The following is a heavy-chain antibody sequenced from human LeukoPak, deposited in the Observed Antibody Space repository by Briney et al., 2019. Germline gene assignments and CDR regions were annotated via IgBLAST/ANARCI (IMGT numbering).Heavy chain of an antibody. Sequence: GGSLRLSCAASGFSLRNYWMTWVRQSPGKGLEWVAIINPDGSGEYSVDSVKGRFTISRDNAKNSLYLQMSSLRAEDTAVYYCARGGHRQKEFWGQGTLVTVSS. V-gene: IGHV3-7*01. J-gene: IGHJ4*02. CDR2: INPDGSGE. CDR1: GFSLRNYW. CDR3: ARGGHRQKEF. D-gene: IGHD3-10*01.